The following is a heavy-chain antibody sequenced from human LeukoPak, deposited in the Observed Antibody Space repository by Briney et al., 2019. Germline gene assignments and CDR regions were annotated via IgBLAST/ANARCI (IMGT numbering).Heavy chain of an antibody. CDR1: GFTFDDYG. Sequence: GGSLRLSCAASGFTFDDYGLSWVRQAPGKGLEWVSTINWNGGSTGYADSVKGRFTISRDNAKNTLYLQMNSLRVEDTALYYCARSFRNTVRGVGDSWGQGTLVTVSS. V-gene: IGHV3-20*04. J-gene: IGHJ4*02. CDR2: INWNGGST. D-gene: IGHD3-10*01. CDR3: ARSFRNTVRGVGDS.